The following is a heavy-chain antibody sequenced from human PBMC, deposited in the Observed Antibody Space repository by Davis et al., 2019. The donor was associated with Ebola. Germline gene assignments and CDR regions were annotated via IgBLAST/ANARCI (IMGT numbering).Heavy chain of an antibody. Sequence: ASVKVSCKASGYTFTSYYMHWVRQAPGQGLEWMGIINPSGGSTSYAQKFQGRVTMTRDTSTSTVYMELSSLRSEDTAVYYCARPVTIFGVVGWFDPWGQGTLVTVSS. CDR3: ARPVTIFGVVGWFDP. V-gene: IGHV1-46*01. CDR1: GYTFTSYY. J-gene: IGHJ5*02. D-gene: IGHD3-3*01. CDR2: INPSGGST.